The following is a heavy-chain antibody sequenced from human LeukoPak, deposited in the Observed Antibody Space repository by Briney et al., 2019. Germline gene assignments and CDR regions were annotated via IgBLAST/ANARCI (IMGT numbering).Heavy chain of an antibody. CDR3: ATSGGFVLPNAITGNWYMDV. J-gene: IGHJ6*03. CDR2: ITSAGGYT. D-gene: IGHD2-2*01. V-gene: IGHV3-21*01. Sequence: SGGSLRLPCGASGFTFSDYSMNWVRQAPGKGLAWVASITSAGGYTYYADSVKGRFTISRDNAQNSLFLQMNSLRAEDTAVYFCATSGGFVLPNAITGNWYMDVWGRGTSVTVSS. CDR1: GFTFSDYS.